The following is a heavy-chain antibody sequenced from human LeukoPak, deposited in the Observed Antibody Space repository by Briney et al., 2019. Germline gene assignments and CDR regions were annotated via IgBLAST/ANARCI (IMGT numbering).Heavy chain of an antibody. J-gene: IGHJ6*04. CDR2: VYYSGTT. CDR3: ARAGYSGSDFSV. Sequence: PSETLSLTCTVSGGSISSYYWSWIRQPPGKGLEWIGYVYYSGTTNYNPSLKSRVTISVDTSQNQFSLKLTSVTAADTAVYYCARAGYSGSDFSVWGKGSTVTVSS. V-gene: IGHV4-59*01. CDR1: GGSISSYY. D-gene: IGHD5-12*01.